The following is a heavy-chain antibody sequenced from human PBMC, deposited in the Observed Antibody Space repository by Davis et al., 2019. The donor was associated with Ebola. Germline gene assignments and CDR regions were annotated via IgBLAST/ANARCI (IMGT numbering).Heavy chain of an antibody. J-gene: IGHJ4*02. Sequence: PGGSLRLSCVTSGFTFYRYEMNWVRQAPGKGLEWVSFISASGSPIYYADSIKGRFTISRDTARSSVHLQMDSLRAEDTAIYYCARGPLTALDYWGQGTLVTVSS. CDR1: GFTFYRYE. CDR3: ARGPLTALDY. D-gene: IGHD3-9*01. V-gene: IGHV3-48*03. CDR2: ISASGSPI.